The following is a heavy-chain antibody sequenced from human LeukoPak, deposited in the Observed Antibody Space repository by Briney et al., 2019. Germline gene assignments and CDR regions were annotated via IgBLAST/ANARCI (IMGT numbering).Heavy chain of an antibody. Sequence: GGSLRLSCAASGFTVGSNYMSWVRQAPGKGLEWVSVIYSGGSTYYADSVKGRFTISRDNSKNTLYLQMNSLRAEDTAVYYCARNSRLYYDSSGYYPSKHYYGMDVWGQGTTVTVSS. CDR2: IYSGGST. V-gene: IGHV3-53*01. CDR3: ARNSRLYYDSSGYYPSKHYYGMDV. D-gene: IGHD3-22*01. CDR1: GFTVGSNY. J-gene: IGHJ6*02.